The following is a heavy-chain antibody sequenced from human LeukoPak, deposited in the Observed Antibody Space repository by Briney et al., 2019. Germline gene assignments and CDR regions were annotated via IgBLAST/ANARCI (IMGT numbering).Heavy chain of an antibody. D-gene: IGHD4-17*01. Sequence: ASVKVSCKTSGYTFTSYYIHWVRQAPGQGLEWMGIINPSGGSTSYAQKFQGRITMTRDTSTSTVYMYLSSLRSEDTAVYYCARDSLYGVVDYWGQGTLVTVSS. V-gene: IGHV1-46*01. J-gene: IGHJ4*02. CDR3: ARDSLYGVVDY. CDR1: GYTFTSYY. CDR2: INPSGGST.